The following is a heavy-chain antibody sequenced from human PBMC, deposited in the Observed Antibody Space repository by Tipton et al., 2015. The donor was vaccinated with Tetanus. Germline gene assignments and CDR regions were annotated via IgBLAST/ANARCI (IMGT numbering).Heavy chain of an antibody. Sequence: VQLVQSGAEVKKAGESLKISCKGFGYTFISYWIGWVRQTPGKGLEWMGIFYPGDSDTRYSPSFQGQVTISVDKSMKTAYLQWNRLTASDTAVYSCARRRSAVLSGAYHWYLDLWGRGTLVTVSS. CDR2: FYPGDSDT. CDR1: GYTFISYW. D-gene: IGHD3-3*01. V-gene: IGHV5-51*01. J-gene: IGHJ2*01. CDR3: ARRRSAVLSGAYHWYLDL.